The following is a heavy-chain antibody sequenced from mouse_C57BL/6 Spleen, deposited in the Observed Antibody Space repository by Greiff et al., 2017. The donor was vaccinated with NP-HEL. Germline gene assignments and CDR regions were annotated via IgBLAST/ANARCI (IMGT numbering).Heavy chain of an antibody. CDR3: ASPAYDGYYVGVYYYAMDY. V-gene: IGHV5-17*01. J-gene: IGHJ4*01. D-gene: IGHD2-3*01. CDR1: GFTFSDYG. CDR2: ISSGSSTI. Sequence: EVKLVESGGGLVKPGGSLKLSCAASGFTFSDYGMHWVRQAPEKGLEWVAYISSGSSTIYYADTVKGRFTISRDNAKNTLFLQMTSLRSEDTAMYYCASPAYDGYYVGVYYYAMDYWGQGTSVTVSS.